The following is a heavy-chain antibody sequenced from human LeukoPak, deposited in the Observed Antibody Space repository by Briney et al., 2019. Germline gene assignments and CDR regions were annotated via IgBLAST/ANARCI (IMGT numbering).Heavy chain of an antibody. V-gene: IGHV4-59*01. D-gene: IGHD3-22*01. CDR2: IYYSGST. Sequence: SETLSLTCTVSGCSLSSYYWSWIRQPPGKGLEWIGYIYYSGSTNYNPSLKSRVTISLDTSKNQFSLKPTSVTDADTAVYYCATSYYGSSPNWFDPWGQGTLVTVSS. CDR3: ATSYYGSSPNWFDP. J-gene: IGHJ5*02. CDR1: GCSLSSYY.